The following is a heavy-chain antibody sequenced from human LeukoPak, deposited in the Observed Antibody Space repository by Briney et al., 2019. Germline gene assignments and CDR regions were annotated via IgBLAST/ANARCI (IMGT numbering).Heavy chain of an antibody. CDR2: INHSGIT. Sequence: SSETLSLTCAVYGGSFSGYYWSWIRQPPGKGLEWIGEINHSGITNYNPSLKSRVTISVDTSKNQFSLKLSSVTAADTAVYYCASVSRDKFWSGYFGPMDVWGKGTTVTVSS. CDR3: ASVSRDKFWSGYFGPMDV. J-gene: IGHJ6*03. V-gene: IGHV4-34*01. CDR1: GGSFSGYY. D-gene: IGHD3-3*01.